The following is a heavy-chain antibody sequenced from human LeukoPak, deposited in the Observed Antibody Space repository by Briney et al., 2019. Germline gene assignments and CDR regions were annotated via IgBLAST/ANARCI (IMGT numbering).Heavy chain of an antibody. CDR1: GGSFSGYY. Sequence: PSETLSLTCAVYGGSFSGYYWSWIRQPPGKGLEWIGELNHSGSTNYNPSLKSRVTISVDTSKNQFSLKLSSVTAADTAVYYCARNLLRYFDWGRSKFNWFDPWGQGTLVTVSS. CDR3: ARNLLRYFDWGRSKFNWFDP. V-gene: IGHV4-34*01. CDR2: LNHSGST. J-gene: IGHJ5*02. D-gene: IGHD3-9*01.